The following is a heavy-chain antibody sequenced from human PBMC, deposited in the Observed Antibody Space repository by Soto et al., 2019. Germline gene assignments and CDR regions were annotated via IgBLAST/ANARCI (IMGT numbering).Heavy chain of an antibody. D-gene: IGHD6-13*01. CDR2: IYYSGST. J-gene: IGHJ6*03. Sequence: ASETLSLTCTVSGGSIGSYYWSWIRQPPGKGLEWIGYIYYSGSTNYNPSLKSRVTISVDTSKNQFSLKLSSVTAADTAVYYCASTAAAGDYYYYYMDVWGKGTTVTVSS. CDR3: ASTAAAGDYYYYYMDV. V-gene: IGHV4-59*08. CDR1: GGSIGSYY.